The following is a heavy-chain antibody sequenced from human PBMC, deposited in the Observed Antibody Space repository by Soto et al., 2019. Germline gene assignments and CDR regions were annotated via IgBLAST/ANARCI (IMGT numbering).Heavy chain of an antibody. V-gene: IGHV4-30-4*01. CDR2: INYSGST. D-gene: IGHD6-13*01. CDR3: ARCIAAAEENWFDP. CDR1: GGSISSGDYY. Sequence: QVQLQESGPGLVKPSQTLSLTCTVSGGSISSGDYYWSWIRQPPGKGLEWIGYINYSGSTYYNPSLKSRVTISVDTSKNQFSLQLSSVTDADTAVYYCARCIAAAEENWFDPWGQGTLVTVSS. J-gene: IGHJ5*02.